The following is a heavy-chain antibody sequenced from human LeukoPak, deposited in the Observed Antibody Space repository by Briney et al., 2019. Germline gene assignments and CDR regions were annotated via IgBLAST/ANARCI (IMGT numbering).Heavy chain of an antibody. V-gene: IGHV3-23*01. J-gene: IGHJ4*02. D-gene: IGHD1-7*01. Sequence: GGSLRLSCAASGFTFTNYWMFWVRQAPGKGLEWVSHISGSGGNTYHADSVKGRFTISRDNSKNTLYLQMNSLRAEDTAIYYCAKDMLGTVSDYFDDWGQGTLVTVSS. CDR1: GFTFTNYW. CDR2: ISGSGGNT. CDR3: AKDMLGTVSDYFDD.